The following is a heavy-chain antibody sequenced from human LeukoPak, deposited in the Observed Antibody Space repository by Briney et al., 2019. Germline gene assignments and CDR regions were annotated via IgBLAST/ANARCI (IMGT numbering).Heavy chain of an antibody. J-gene: IGHJ3*02. CDR1: GFTFSNSW. Sequence: GGSLRLSCAASGFTFSNSWMSWVRQAPGKGLEWVATIKPDGSAQYYVDSVKGRFTISRDNAKNSLFLQINSLRAEDTAVYYCARDSGWEVVLYASEIWGQGTMVTVSS. CDR2: IKPDGSAQ. CDR3: ARDSGWEVVLYASEI. D-gene: IGHD1-26*01. V-gene: IGHV3-7*03.